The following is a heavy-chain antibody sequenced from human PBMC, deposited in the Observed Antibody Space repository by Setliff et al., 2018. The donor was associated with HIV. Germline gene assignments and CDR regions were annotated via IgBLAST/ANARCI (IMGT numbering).Heavy chain of an antibody. CDR2: IYTSGST. J-gene: IGHJ5*02. CDR1: GGSFSGSY. V-gene: IGHV4-4*08. CDR3: ATQRSFGRAFEAVAGSFDP. Sequence: SETLSLTCAVYGGSFSGSYWSWIRQPPGKGLEWIGYIYTSGSTNYNPSLKSRVTISVDTSKNELSLKLRSVTAADTAVYYCATQRSFGRAFEAVAGSFDPWGQGTLVTVSS. D-gene: IGHD6-19*01.